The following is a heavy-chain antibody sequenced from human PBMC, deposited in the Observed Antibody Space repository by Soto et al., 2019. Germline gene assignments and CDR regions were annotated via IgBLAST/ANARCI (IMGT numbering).Heavy chain of an antibody. CDR2: IYHSGST. Sequence: PSETLSLTCAVSGGSISSSNWWSWVRQPPGKGLEWIGEIYHSGSTNYNPSLKSRVTISVDKSKNQFSLKLSSVTAADTAVYYCARAYGQDIVVVPAAISPPPGWFDPWGQGTLVTVSS. D-gene: IGHD2-2*02. V-gene: IGHV4-4*02. J-gene: IGHJ5*02. CDR3: ARAYGQDIVVVPAAISPPPGWFDP. CDR1: GGSISSSNW.